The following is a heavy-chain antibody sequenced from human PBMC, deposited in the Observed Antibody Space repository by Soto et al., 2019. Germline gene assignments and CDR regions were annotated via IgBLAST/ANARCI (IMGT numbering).Heavy chain of an antibody. CDR2: IYYSGST. CDR1: GGSISSGGYY. CDR3: AGGSVSGPMVRGVIPRFFDY. D-gene: IGHD3-10*01. V-gene: IGHV4-31*03. Sequence: QVQLQESGPGLVKPSQTLSLTCTVSGGSISSGGYYWSWIRQHPGKGLEWIGYIYYSGSTYYNPSLKSRVTMSVDTAKTQLSLKLSSVTAADTAVYYCAGGSVSGPMVRGVIPRFFDYWGQGTLVTVSS. J-gene: IGHJ4*02.